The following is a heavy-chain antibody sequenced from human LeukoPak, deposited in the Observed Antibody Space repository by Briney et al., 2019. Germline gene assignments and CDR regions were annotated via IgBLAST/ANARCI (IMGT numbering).Heavy chain of an antibody. J-gene: IGHJ4*02. D-gene: IGHD3-16*02. CDR3: AKDGPFGGVIVPTGSFDY. V-gene: IGHV3-23*01. Sequence: GGSLRLSCAASGFTFGSYAMSWVRQAPGKGLEWVSAISGSGGSTYYADSVKGRFTISRDNSKNTLYLQMNSLRAEDTAVYYCAKDGPFGGVIVPTGSFDYWGQGTLVTVSS. CDR1: GFTFGSYA. CDR2: ISGSGGST.